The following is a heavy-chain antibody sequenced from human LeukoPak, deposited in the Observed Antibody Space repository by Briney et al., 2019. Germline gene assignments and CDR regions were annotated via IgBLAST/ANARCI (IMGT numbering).Heavy chain of an antibody. CDR3: ARGDADFDY. J-gene: IGHJ4*02. CDR1: GFTFSSYW. Sequence: GGSLRLSCAVSGFTFSSYWMSWVRQAPGKGLEWVANIKYDGTEKYYADSVKGRFTISRDKAENSLYLQMNSLRAEDTAVYYCARGDADFDYWGQGTLVTVSS. V-gene: IGHV3-7*01. CDR2: IKYDGTEK.